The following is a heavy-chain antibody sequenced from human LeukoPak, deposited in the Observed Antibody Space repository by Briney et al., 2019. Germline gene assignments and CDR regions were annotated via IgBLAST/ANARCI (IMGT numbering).Heavy chain of an antibody. CDR2: IYSGGST. CDR1: GFTFSRYS. V-gene: IGHV3-53*01. Sequence: GGSLRLSCAASGFTFSRYSMSWVRQAPGKGLEWVSLIYSGGSTYYADSVEGRFTISRDNSKNTLYLHMNSLRAEDTAVYYCARDDYWGQGTLVTVSS. J-gene: IGHJ4*02. CDR3: ARDDY.